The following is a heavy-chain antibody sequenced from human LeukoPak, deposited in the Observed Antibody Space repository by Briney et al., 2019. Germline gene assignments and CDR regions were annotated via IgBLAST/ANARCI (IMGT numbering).Heavy chain of an antibody. D-gene: IGHD1-1*01. V-gene: IGHV4-61*01. CDR1: GGSVSSGSYY. CDR3: ARDLEGTVDY. J-gene: IGHJ4*02. CDR2: IYYSGST. Sequence: SETLSLTCTVSGGSVSSGSYYWSWIRQPPGKGLEWIGYIYYSGSTNYNPSLKSRVTISVDTSKNQFSLQLNSVTPEDTAVYYCARDLEGTVDYWGQGTLVTVSS.